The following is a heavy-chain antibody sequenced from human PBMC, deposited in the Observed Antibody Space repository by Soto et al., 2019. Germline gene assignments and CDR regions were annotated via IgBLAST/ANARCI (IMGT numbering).Heavy chain of an antibody. CDR3: ARVNYYGSGSYTPVGFDY. CDR1: GGSISSGGYY. Sequence: SETLSLTCTVSGGSISSGGYYWSWIRQHPGKGLEWIGYIYYSGSTYYNPSLKSRVTISVDTSKNQFSLKLSSVTAADTAVYYCARVNYYGSGSYTPVGFDYWGQGTLVTVSS. J-gene: IGHJ4*02. D-gene: IGHD3-10*01. V-gene: IGHV4-31*03. CDR2: IYYSGST.